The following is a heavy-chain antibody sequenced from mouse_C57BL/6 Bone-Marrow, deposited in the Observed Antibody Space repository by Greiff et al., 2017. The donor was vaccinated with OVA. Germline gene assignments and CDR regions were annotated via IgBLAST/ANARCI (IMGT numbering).Heavy chain of an antibody. CDR2: ISNGGGST. CDR3: ARRGFAY. Sequence: EVKLMESGGGLVQPGGSLKLSCAASGFTFSDYYMYWVRQTPEKRLEWVAYISNGGGSTYSPDTVKGRFTISRDNAKNTLFLQMTSLRSEDTAMYYCARRGFAYWGQGTLVTVSA. J-gene: IGHJ3*01. V-gene: IGHV5-12*03. CDR1: GFTFSDYY.